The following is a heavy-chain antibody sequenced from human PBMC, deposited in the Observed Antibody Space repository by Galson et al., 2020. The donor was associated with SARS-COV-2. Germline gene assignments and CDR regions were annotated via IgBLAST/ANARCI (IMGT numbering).Heavy chain of an antibody. D-gene: IGHD2-21*02. V-gene: IGHV4-38-2*01. Sequence: SETLSLTCAVSGYSVSTTNYWGWVRLAPGKGLEWMGSIYPNGRTYYNPSLESRVTISVDTSRNQFSLTLASVTAADTAFYYCARQGVNMIVLVTVPGWFFDLWGRGTLVTVSS. CDR1: GYSVSTTNY. CDR3: ARQGVNMIVLVTVPGWFFDL. J-gene: IGHJ2*01. CDR2: IYPNGRT.